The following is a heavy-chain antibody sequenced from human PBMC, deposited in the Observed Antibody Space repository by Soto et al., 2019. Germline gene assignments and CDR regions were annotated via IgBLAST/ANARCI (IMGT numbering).Heavy chain of an antibody. D-gene: IGHD4-17*01. J-gene: IGHJ6*02. Sequence: GGSLRLSCAASGFTFSSYAMHWVRQAPGKGLEWVAVISYDGSNKYYADSVKGRFTISRDNSKNTLYLQMNSLRAEDTAVYYCARTPDQATVTTSETDYYYYYYGMDVWGQGTTVTVSS. CDR3: ARTPDQATVTTSETDYYYYYYGMDV. CDR1: GFTFSSYA. V-gene: IGHV3-30-3*01. CDR2: ISYDGSNK.